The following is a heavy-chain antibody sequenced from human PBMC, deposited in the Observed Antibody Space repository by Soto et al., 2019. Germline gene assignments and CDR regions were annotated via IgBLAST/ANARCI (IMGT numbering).Heavy chain of an antibody. D-gene: IGHD3-10*01. CDR2: IYYNGST. V-gene: IGHV4-59*08. J-gene: IGHJ6*02. Sequence: QVQLQESGPGLVKPSETLSLTCSVSGGSISSDYWSWIRQPPGKGLEWIGYIYYNGSTNYHPSLMSRVSMSRDTSKTHFSLTVSSVPAADTAVYYCARQSRSGQSPYYFYGVDVWGQGTTVTVSS. CDR3: ARQSRSGQSPYYFYGVDV. CDR1: GGSISSDY.